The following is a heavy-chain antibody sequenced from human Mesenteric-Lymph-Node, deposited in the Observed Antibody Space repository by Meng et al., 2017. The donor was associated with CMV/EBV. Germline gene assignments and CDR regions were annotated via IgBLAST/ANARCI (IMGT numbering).Heavy chain of an antibody. J-gene: IGHJ4*02. CDR2: INSDGSST. V-gene: IGHV3-74*01. D-gene: IGHD6-19*01. CDR1: GFTFSSYW. CDR3: ARIAVADPFDY. Sequence: GESLKISCAASGFTFSSYWMHWVRQAPGKGLVWVSRINSDGSSTSYADSVRGRFTISRDNAKSSLYLQMNSLRAEDTAIYYCARIAVADPFDYWGQGTLVTVSS.